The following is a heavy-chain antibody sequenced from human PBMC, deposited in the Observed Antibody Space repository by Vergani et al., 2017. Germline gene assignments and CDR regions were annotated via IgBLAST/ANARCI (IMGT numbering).Heavy chain of an antibody. J-gene: IGHJ6*03. CDR1: GGSFSGYY. Sequence: QVQLQQWGAGLLKPSETLSLTCAVYGGSFSGYYWSWIRQPPGKGLEWIGEIDHRGSTKYNPSLKSRVTISVDTSKNQFSMKLSSVTAADTAVYYCATGLIYSESYYYYYIDVWGKGTTVTVSS. V-gene: IGHV4-34*01. D-gene: IGHD1-26*01. CDR2: IDHRGST. CDR3: ATGLIYSESYYYYYIDV.